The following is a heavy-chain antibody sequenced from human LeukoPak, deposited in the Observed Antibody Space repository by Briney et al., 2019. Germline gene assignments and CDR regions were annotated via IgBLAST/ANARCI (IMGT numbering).Heavy chain of an antibody. CDR3: ARQVTSSGWQNWFDP. V-gene: IGHV4-39*01. Sequence: KPSETLSLTCTVSGGSFSSDVSYWGWIRLSPEKGLQWIASTFYSGYTYYNPSLKSRVTTSVDSSKKQFSLKLTSVTAADTAVYYCARQVTSSGWQNWFDPWGQGTLVIVSS. CDR2: TFYSGYT. J-gene: IGHJ5*02. D-gene: IGHD6-19*01. CDR1: GGSFSSDVSY.